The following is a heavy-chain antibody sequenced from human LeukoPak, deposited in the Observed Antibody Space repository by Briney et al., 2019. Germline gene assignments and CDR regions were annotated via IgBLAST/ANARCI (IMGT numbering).Heavy chain of an antibody. J-gene: IGHJ4*02. D-gene: IGHD1-7*01. CDR1: GFTFSSYS. Sequence: PGGSLRLSCAASGFTFSSYSMNWVRQAPGKGLEWVSSISSSSSHIYYADSVKGRFTISRDNAKNSLYLQMNSLRAEDTAVYYCARNGPLFAWNSYYFDYWGQGTLVTVPS. CDR2: ISSSSSHI. CDR3: ARNGPLFAWNSYYFDY. V-gene: IGHV3-21*01.